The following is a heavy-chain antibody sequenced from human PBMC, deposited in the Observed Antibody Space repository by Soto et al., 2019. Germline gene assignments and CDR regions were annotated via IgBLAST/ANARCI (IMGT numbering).Heavy chain of an antibody. D-gene: IGHD2-21*01. CDR2: INHSGST. CDR1: GGSFSGYY. J-gene: IGHJ4*02. CDR3: ARGGISRAFDY. V-gene: IGHV4-34*01. Sequence: SETLSLTCAVYGGSFSGYYWSWIRQPPGKGLEWIGEINHSGSTNYNPSLKSRVTISVDTSKNQFSLKLSSVTAADTAVYYCARGGISRAFDYWGQGTLVTVSS.